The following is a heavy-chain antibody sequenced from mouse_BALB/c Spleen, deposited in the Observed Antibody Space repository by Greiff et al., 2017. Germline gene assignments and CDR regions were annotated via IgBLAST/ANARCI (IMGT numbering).Heavy chain of an antibody. V-gene: IGHV5-6-3*01. CDR3: ASDRYDGYYFDY. CDR2: INSNGGST. Sequence: VQLKESGGGLVQPGGSLKLSCAASGFTFSSYGMSWVRQTPDKRLELVATINSNGGSTYYPDSVKGRFTISRDNAKNTLYLQMSSLKSEDTAMYYCASDRYDGYYFDYWGQGTTLTVSS. D-gene: IGHD2-14*01. J-gene: IGHJ2*01. CDR1: GFTFSSYG.